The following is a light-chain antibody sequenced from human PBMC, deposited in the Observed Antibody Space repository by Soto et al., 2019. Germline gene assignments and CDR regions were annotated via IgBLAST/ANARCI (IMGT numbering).Light chain of an antibody. V-gene: IGKV3-20*01. CDR1: QSVRSSY. J-gene: IGKJ1*01. CDR2: GVS. CDR3: QPYGTSPRT. Sequence: EIVLTQSPGTLSLSPGERATLSCRASQSVRSSYLAWYQQKLGQAPRLLIYGVSNRATGIPDRFSGSGSGTDFTLTISILEAEDLAFYDCQPYGTSPRTFGQGTKVEIK.